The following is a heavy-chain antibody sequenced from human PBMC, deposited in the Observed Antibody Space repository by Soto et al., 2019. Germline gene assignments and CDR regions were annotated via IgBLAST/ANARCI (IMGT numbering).Heavy chain of an antibody. CDR3: ASLSSSWYGPDV. CDR2: IYYSGST. CDR1: GGSISSSSYY. D-gene: IGHD6-13*01. V-gene: IGHV4-39*01. J-gene: IGHJ6*04. Sequence: PSETLSLTCTVSGGSISSSSYYWGWIRQPPGKGLEWIGSIYYSGSTYYNPSLKSRVTISVDTSKNQFSLKLSSVTAADTAVYYCASLSSSWYGPDVWGKGTTVTVSS.